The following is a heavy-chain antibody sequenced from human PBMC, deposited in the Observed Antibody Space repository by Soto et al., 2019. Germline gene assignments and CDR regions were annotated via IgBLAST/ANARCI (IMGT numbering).Heavy chain of an antibody. CDR1: GFTFRSFT. CDR2: ISYDGSNK. CDR3: ARVRRVEYYYYYYGMDV. D-gene: IGHD2-15*01. J-gene: IGHJ6*02. Sequence: GGSLRLSCAASGFTFRSFTMTWVRQDPGKGLEWVAVISYDGSNKYYADSVKGRFTISRDNSKNTLYLQMNSLRAEDTAVYYCARVRRVEYYYYYYGMDVWGQGTTVTVSS. V-gene: IGHV3-30-3*01.